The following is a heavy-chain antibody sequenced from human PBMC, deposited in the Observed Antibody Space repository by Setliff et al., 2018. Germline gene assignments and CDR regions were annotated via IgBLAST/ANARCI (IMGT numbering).Heavy chain of an antibody. V-gene: IGHV3-15*07. Sequence: PGGSLRLSCAASGFTFSTAWMNWVRQAPGKGLEWVGRIKGKTDGLATDYAAPVKGRFTISRDDSTNKLYLQMNSLKTEDTAVYYCTTDPSATFGGVIGAAFDMWGQGTMVTVSS. D-gene: IGHD3-16*01. J-gene: IGHJ3*02. CDR1: GFTFSTAW. CDR2: IKGKTDGLAT. CDR3: TTDPSATFGGVIGAAFDM.